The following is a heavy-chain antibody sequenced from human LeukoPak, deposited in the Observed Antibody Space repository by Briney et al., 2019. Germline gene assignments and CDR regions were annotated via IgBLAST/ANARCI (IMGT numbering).Heavy chain of an antibody. CDR2: IYYSGST. Sequence: KSSETLSLTCTVSGGSISSSSYYWSWIRQPPGKGLEWIGYIYYSGSTNYNPSLKSRVTISVDTSKNQFSLKLSSVTAADTAVYYCARHDSSGYWGYYFDYWGQGTLVTVSS. V-gene: IGHV4-61*05. CDR1: GGSISSSSYY. CDR3: ARHDSSGYWGYYFDY. D-gene: IGHD3-22*01. J-gene: IGHJ4*02.